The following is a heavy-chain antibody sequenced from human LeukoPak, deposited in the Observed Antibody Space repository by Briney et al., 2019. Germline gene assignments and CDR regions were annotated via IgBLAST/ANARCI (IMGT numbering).Heavy chain of an antibody. J-gene: IGHJ4*02. D-gene: IGHD3-22*01. CDR2: IYYSGST. CDR3: ASRTMIVGSFDY. V-gene: IGHV4-59*01. Sequence: VKPSETLSLTCPVSGGSISSYYWSWIRQPPGKGLESIGYIYYSGSTNYNPSLKSRVTIAVDTSKNQFSLKLSSVTAADTAVYYCASRTMIVGSFDYWGQGTLVTVSS. CDR1: GGSISSYY.